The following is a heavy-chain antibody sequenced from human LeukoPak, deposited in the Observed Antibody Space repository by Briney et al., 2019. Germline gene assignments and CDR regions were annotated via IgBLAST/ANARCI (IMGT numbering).Heavy chain of an antibody. D-gene: IGHD6-6*01. CDR2: VYYRGST. Sequence: SETLSLTCTVSGGSISSYYWSWIRQPPGKGLEWIGYVYYRGSTNYNPSLKSRVTISVDTSKNQFSLKLSSVTAADTAVYYCARELLEFGSSKGHYYFDYWGQGTLVTVSS. J-gene: IGHJ4*02. CDR1: GGSISSYY. V-gene: IGHV4-59*12. CDR3: ARELLEFGSSKGHYYFDY.